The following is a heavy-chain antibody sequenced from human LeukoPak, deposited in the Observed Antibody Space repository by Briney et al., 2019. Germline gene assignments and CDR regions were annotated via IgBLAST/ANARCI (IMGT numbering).Heavy chain of an antibody. CDR1: GFTFSSYS. CDR3: ARDHPSSSFDY. J-gene: IGHJ4*02. V-gene: IGHV3-48*04. D-gene: IGHD6-13*01. CDR2: ISSSSTI. Sequence: GGSLRLSFAASGFTFSSYSMNWVRQAPGKGLEWVSYISSSSTIYYADSVKGRFTISRDNAKNSLYLQMNSLRAEDTAVYYCARDHPSSSFDYWGQGTLVTVSS.